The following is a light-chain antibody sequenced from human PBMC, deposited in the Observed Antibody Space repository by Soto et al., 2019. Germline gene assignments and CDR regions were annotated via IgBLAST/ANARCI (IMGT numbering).Light chain of an antibody. J-gene: IGKJ5*01. V-gene: IGKV1-39*01. CDR3: QQSYTTPIT. CDR1: QDISYF. Sequence: DIQMTQSPSSLSASVGDRVTIACRASQDISYFLNWYEQRPGAPPKVLIYAASKLQPGVPSRFSGSGSGTLFTLNISSPQPEDSATYYCQQSYTTPITFGQGTRLEI. CDR2: AAS.